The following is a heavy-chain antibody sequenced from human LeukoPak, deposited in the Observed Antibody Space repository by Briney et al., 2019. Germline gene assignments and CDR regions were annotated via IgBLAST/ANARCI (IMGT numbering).Heavy chain of an antibody. J-gene: IGHJ4*02. Sequence: PGGSLRLSCAASGFTFINYGLSWVRQAPGKGLEWVAVISSDGKSKFYADSVKGRFTVSRDNSKNTLFLQMNSLRAEDTAVYYCARTTYYYDSSGYIRLGDYFDYWGQGTLVTVSS. V-gene: IGHV3-30*04. CDR1: GFTFINYG. D-gene: IGHD3-22*01. CDR3: ARTTYYYDSSGYIRLGDYFDY. CDR2: ISSDGKSK.